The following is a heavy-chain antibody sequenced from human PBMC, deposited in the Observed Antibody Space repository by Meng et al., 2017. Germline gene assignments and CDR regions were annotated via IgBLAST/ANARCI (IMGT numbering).Heavy chain of an antibody. J-gene: IGHJ4*02. Sequence: LGQVGDGVKKLGSAVKVSCKGSGGTFSSYAISWGRQAPGQGLEWMGGIIPIFGTANYAQKFQGRVTITADKSTSTAYMELSSLRSEDTAVYYCAVTYYYDSSGYYYNFDYWGQGTLVTVSS. D-gene: IGHD3-22*01. CDR3: AVTYYYDSSGYYYNFDY. V-gene: IGHV1-69*06. CDR2: IIPIFGTA. CDR1: GGTFSSYA.